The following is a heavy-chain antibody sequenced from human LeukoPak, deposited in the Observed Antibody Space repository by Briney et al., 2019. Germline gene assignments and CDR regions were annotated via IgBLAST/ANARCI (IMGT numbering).Heavy chain of an antibody. CDR2: ISAYNGNT. Sequence: ASVKVSCKASGYTFTSYGISWVRQAPGQGLEWMGWISAYNGNTNYAQKLQGRVTMTTDTSTSTAYMELRSLRSDDTAVYYCARDLAEPSPYYYYGMDVWGQGTTVTVSS. CDR3: ARDLAEPSPYYYYGMDV. D-gene: IGHD1-14*01. J-gene: IGHJ6*02. V-gene: IGHV1-18*01. CDR1: GYTFTSYG.